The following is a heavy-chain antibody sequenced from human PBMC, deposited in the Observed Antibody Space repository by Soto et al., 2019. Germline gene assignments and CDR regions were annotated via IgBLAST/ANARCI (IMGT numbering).Heavy chain of an antibody. CDR2: INQDGGGT. J-gene: IGHJ4*02. D-gene: IGHD6-19*01. CDR1: GFTFSSSF. CDR3: ARYFRGSGRYFFDY. Sequence: GGSLRLSCVASGFTFSSSFMGWVRQAPGKGLEWVANINQDGGGTYYVDSVEGRFTISRDNAKDSLYLQMNSLRGEDTAVYYCARYFRGSGRYFFDYWGQGALVTVSS. V-gene: IGHV3-7*03.